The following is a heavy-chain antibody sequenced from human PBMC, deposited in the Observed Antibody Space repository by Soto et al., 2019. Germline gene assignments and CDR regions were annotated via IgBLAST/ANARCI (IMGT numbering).Heavy chain of an antibody. CDR1: GGTFSSYA. Sequence: SVKVSCKASGGTFSSYAISWVRQAPGQGLEWMGGIIPIFGTANYAQKFQGRVTITADESTSTAYMELSSLRSEDTAVYYCARVGPEVGATRLNENFDYWGQGTLVTVSS. CDR3: ARVGPEVGATRLNENFDY. V-gene: IGHV1-69*13. CDR2: IIPIFGTA. J-gene: IGHJ4*02. D-gene: IGHD1-26*01.